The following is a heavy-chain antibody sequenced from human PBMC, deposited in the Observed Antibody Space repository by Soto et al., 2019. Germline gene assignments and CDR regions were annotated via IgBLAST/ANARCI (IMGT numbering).Heavy chain of an antibody. CDR1: GGSISSSSYY. CDR2: IYYSGST. V-gene: IGHV4-39*01. CDR3: ARHLARELLVPFDN. D-gene: IGHD1-26*01. J-gene: IGHJ3*02. Sequence: QLQLQESGPGLVKPSETLSLTCTVSGGSISSSSYYWGWIRQPPGKGLEWIGSIYYSGSTYYNPSLKRRVTISVDTSKNQFSLKLSSVTAADTAVYYCARHLARELLVPFDNWGQGTMVTVSS.